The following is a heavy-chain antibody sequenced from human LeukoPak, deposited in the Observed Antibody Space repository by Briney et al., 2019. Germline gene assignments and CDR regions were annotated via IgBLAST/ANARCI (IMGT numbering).Heavy chain of an antibody. CDR2: INYNGEVT. D-gene: IGHD1-14*01. CDR3: TRSGLTGVRKYPRADYYYYGMDV. CDR1: GGSFSGYL. J-gene: IGHJ6*02. V-gene: IGHV4-34*01. Sequence: SETLSLTCTVSGGSFSGYLWSWLRQSPGKGLEWIGEINYNGEVTNYNLSLKSRLTMSVDTSKNQFSLKLSSVTVADTAVYYCTRSGLTGVRKYPRADYYYYGMDVWGQGTAVTVSS.